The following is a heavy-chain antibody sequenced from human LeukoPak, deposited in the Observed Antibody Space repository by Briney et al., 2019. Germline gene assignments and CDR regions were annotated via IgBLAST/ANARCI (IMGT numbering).Heavy chain of an antibody. CDR2: LSGSGSNT. D-gene: IGHD6-13*01. CDR3: AKFRAAAGPRDFDY. J-gene: IGHJ4*02. Sequence: TGGSLRLSCAASGFTFSSYAMTWVRQAPGKGLEWVSTLSGSGSNTYYADSVKGRFSISRDNSQSTLYLQMNSLRAEDTAVYYCAKFRAAAGPRDFDYWGQGTLVTVPS. CDR1: GFTFSSYA. V-gene: IGHV3-23*01.